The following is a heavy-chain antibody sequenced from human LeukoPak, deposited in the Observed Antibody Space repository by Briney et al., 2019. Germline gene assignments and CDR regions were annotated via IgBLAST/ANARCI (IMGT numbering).Heavy chain of an antibody. CDR1: GGSITNYY. J-gene: IGHJ6*03. D-gene: IGHD1-14*01. CDR3: ATASITYYYYYYMGV. CDR2: IHYSGST. V-gene: IGHV4-59*01. Sequence: SETLSLTCTVSGGSITNYYWTWIRQPPGKGLEWRGYIHYSGSTNYHPSLKSRGTLSVDTSKNQFSLKLSSVTAADPAVYYCATASITYYYYYYMGVWGNGTPVTVSS.